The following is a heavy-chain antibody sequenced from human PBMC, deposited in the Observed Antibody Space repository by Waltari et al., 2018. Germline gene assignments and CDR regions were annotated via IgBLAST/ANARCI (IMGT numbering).Heavy chain of an antibody. CDR1: GDSFTTNW. CDR3: ARLFKGRAAPPLTVFDH. CDR2: LYPDASDF. D-gene: IGHD6-6*01. J-gene: IGHJ4*02. V-gene: IGHV5-51*01. Sequence: EVRLVQSGAEVKKPGESLKRSCTGSGDSFTTNWIGWVRQLPGKGLAWMGFLYPDASDFKFNPPFQGQVTIPADKSISTAFLQWSSLKASDTAMYYCARLFKGRAAPPLTVFDHWGQGTLVTVSS.